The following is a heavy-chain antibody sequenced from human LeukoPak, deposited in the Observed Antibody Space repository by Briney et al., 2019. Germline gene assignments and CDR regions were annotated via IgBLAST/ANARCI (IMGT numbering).Heavy chain of an antibody. V-gene: IGHV4-34*01. J-gene: IGHJ6*03. CDR1: GGSFSGYY. Sequence: PSETLSLTCAVYGGSFSGYYWSWVRQPPGKGLEWIGEISHSGSTTYNPSLKSRVTISVDTSQNQFSLKLSSVTAADTAAYYCARRGGIIRGVASYYYMDVWGKGTTVTISS. CDR2: ISHSGST. D-gene: IGHD3-10*01. CDR3: ARRGGIIRGVASYYYMDV.